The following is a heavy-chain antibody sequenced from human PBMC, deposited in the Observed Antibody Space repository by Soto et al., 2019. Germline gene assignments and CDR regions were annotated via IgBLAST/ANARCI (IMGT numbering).Heavy chain of an antibody. D-gene: IGHD3-22*01. J-gene: IGHJ1*01. Sequence: QVQLQESGPGLVKPSETLSLTCTVSGGSISSYYWSWIRQPPGKGLEWIGYIYYSGSTNYNPSLKSRVTISVDTSKNHFSLKLSSVTAADTAVYYCARHDYYDNIRAEYFQHWGQGTLVTVSS. CDR3: ARHDYYDNIRAEYFQH. V-gene: IGHV4-59*08. CDR2: IYYSGST. CDR1: GGSISSYY.